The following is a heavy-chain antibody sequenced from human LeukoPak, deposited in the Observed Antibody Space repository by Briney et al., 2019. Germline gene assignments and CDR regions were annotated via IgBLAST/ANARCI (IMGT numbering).Heavy chain of an antibody. CDR3: ATDSGTTGEVKFDP. V-gene: IGHV4-4*07. J-gene: IGHJ5*02. Sequence: PSETLSLTCSVSGGSISSFYCNWMRQPAGKGLEWIGRIYTSGTTTYNPSLKSRVTMSVDTSKNQFSLKLSSVTAADTAVYYCATDSGTTGEVKFDPWGQGTLVTVSS. D-gene: IGHD3-10*01. CDR1: GGSISSFY. CDR2: IYTSGTT.